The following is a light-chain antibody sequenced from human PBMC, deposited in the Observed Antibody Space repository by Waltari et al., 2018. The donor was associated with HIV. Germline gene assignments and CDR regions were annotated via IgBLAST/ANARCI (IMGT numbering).Light chain of an antibody. V-gene: IGLV2-23*01. CDR1: SSDVGNYNL. Sequence: QSALTQSASVSGSPGQSITISCTGTSSDVGNYNLVSWYQQYPGKAPKLMIYEAVKRPSGVSNRISASKSGNTASLTISGLQAEDEADYYCCSYGGSSTWVFGGGTKLTVL. CDR3: CSYGGSSTWV. J-gene: IGLJ3*02. CDR2: EAV.